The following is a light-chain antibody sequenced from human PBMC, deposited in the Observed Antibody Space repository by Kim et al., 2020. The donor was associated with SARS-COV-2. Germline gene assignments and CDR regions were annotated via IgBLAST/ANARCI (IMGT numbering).Light chain of an antibody. Sequence: PGGNATISCRTSRHVAYSYLAWYQQKPGQAPRLLVYGASSRATGITDRFSGSGSGTDFILPISRLEPEDFTVYYCQQYGTSPRYTFGQGTKLEI. CDR1: RHVAYSY. V-gene: IGKV3-20*01. CDR3: QQYGTSPRYT. CDR2: GAS. J-gene: IGKJ2*01.